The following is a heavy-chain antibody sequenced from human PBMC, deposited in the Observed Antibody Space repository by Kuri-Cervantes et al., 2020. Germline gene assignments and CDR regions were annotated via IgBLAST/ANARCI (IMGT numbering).Heavy chain of an antibody. CDR3: ARDLGGSFGWFDP. CDR1: GYTFTGYY. CDR2: SNAGNGNT. V-gene: IGHV1/OR15-3*02. J-gene: IGHJ5*02. D-gene: IGHD3-16*01. Sequence: ASVKVSCKASGYTFTGYYMHWVRQAPGQGLEWMGWSNAGNGNTKYSQEFQGRVTITRDTSASTAYMELSSLRSEDTAVYYCARDLGGSFGWFDPWGQGTLVTVSS.